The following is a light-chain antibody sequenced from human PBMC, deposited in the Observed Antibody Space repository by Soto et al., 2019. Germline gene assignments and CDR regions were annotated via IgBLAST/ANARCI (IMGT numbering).Light chain of an antibody. J-gene: IGKJ5*01. V-gene: IGKV3-15*01. CDR1: QSVSSN. CDR2: GAS. CDR3: QQYNNSPLSIT. Sequence: EIVMTQSPATLSVSPGERATLSCRASQSVSSNLAWYQQKPGQAPRLLIYGASTRATGIPARFSGSGSGTEFTLTISSLQSEDFAVYYCQQYNNSPLSITFGQGTRLEIK.